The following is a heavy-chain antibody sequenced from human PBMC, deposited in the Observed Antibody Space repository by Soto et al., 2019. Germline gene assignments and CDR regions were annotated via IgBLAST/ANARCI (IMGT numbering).Heavy chain of an antibody. CDR1: GYTLTELS. J-gene: IGHJ4*02. CDR3: ATDSYYYGSGSYYFDY. V-gene: IGHV1-24*01. D-gene: IGHD3-10*01. CDR2: FDPEDGET. Sequence: ASVKVSCKVSGYTLTELSMHWVRQAPGTGLEWMGGFDPEDGETIYAQKFQGRVTMTEDTSTDTAYIELSSLRSEVTAVYYCATDSYYYGSGSYYFDYWGQGTLVTVSS.